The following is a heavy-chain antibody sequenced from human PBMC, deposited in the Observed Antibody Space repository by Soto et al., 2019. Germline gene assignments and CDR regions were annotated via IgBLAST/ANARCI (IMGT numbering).Heavy chain of an antibody. CDR3: AKMGQITMIVNGMDV. J-gene: IGHJ6*02. CDR1: GGTLSSYA. CDR2: IIPIFGTA. D-gene: IGHD3-22*01. Sequence: SVKVSCKASGGTLSSYAISWVRQAPGQGLEWMGGIIPIFGTANYAQKFQGRVTITADKSTSTAYMELSSLRSEDTAVYYCAKMGQITMIVNGMDVWGQGTTVTVSS. V-gene: IGHV1-69*06.